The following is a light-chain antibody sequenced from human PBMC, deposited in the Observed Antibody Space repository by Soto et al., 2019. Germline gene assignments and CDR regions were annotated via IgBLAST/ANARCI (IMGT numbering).Light chain of an antibody. Sequence: EIVLTQSPGTLSLSPGERATLSCRASQSVSSYYLAWYQQKPGQAPRLLIYAASSRATGIPDRFSGGGPGTDFTLTISRLEPEDFAVYYCQQCGSSPWTFGQGTKV. CDR1: QSVSSYY. CDR3: QQCGSSPWT. CDR2: AAS. V-gene: IGKV3-20*01. J-gene: IGKJ1*01.